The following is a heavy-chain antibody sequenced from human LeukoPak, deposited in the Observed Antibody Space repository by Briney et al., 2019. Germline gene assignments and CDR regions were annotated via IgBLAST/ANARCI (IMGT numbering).Heavy chain of an antibody. CDR3: AKDPRVAGMSDY. CDR2: ISSSGSTI. J-gene: IGHJ4*02. V-gene: IGHV3-48*03. CDR1: GFTFSSYE. Sequence: GGSLRLSCAASGFTFSSYEMNWVRQAPGKGLEWVSYISSSGSTIYYADSVKGRFTISRDNSKNTLYLQMNSLRAEDTAVYYCAKDPRVAGMSDYWGQGTLVTVSS. D-gene: IGHD6-19*01.